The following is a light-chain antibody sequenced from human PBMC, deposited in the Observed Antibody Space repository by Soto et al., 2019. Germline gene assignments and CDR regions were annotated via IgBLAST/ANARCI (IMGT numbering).Light chain of an antibody. CDR2: RND. J-gene: IGLJ2*01. CDR1: FSNLGSNF. Sequence: QAVVTQPPSASGTPGQRVTISCSGTFSNLGSNFVFWYQQLPGAAPKLLISRNDQRPSGVPDRFSGSKSGTSASLAISGLRSEYEEDYHCAAWDDSLRGVVFGGGTKLTVL. V-gene: IGLV1-47*01. CDR3: AAWDDSLRGVV.